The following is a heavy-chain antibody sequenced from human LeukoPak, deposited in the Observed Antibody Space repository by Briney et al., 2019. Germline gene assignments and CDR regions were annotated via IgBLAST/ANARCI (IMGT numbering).Heavy chain of an antibody. CDR3: ARDRSANSRVYYFDY. CDR1: GFTFSSYA. CDR2: ISYDGSNK. J-gene: IGHJ4*02. V-gene: IGHV3-30-3*01. Sequence: GGSLRLSCAASGFTFSSYAMHWVRQAPVKGLEWVAIISYDGSNKYQEDSVKGRFTISRDNSKNTLYLQMNSLRAEDTAVYYCARDRSANSRVYYFDYWGQGTLVTVSS. D-gene: IGHD4/OR15-4a*01.